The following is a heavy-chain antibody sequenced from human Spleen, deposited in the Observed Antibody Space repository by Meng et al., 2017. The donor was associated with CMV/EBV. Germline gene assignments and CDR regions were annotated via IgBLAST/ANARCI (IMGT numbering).Heavy chain of an antibody. D-gene: IGHD3-10*01. J-gene: IGHJ4*02. CDR1: GFTFSSYA. CDR2: ISYDGSNK. Sequence: GESLKISCAASGFTFSSYAMHWVRQAPGKGLEWVAVISYDGSNKYYADSVKGRFTISRDNSKNTLYLQMNSLRAEDTAVYYCARKTLYGSGSQYYFDYWGQGTLVTVSS. V-gene: IGHV3-30*04. CDR3: ARKTLYGSGSQYYFDY.